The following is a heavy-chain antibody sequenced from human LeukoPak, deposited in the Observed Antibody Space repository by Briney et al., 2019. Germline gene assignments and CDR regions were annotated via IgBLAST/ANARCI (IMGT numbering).Heavy chain of an antibody. CDR3: ARDQASGAVGTVYYYHGMDV. D-gene: IGHD6-13*01. CDR2: INPNSGGT. CDR1: GYTFTDYY. J-gene: IGHJ6*02. Sequence: ASVKVSCKASGYTFTDYYMHWVRQAPGQGLEWMGWINPNSGGTNYAQKFQGWVTMTRDTSISTAYMELNRLRSDDTAVYYCARDQASGAVGTVYYYHGMDVWGQGTTVTVSS. V-gene: IGHV1-2*04.